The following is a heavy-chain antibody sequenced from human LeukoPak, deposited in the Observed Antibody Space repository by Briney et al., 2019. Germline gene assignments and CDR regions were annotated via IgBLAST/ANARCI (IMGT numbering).Heavy chain of an antibody. J-gene: IGHJ5*02. CDR2: IYHSGST. Sequence: PSGTLSLTCAVSGGSISSSNWWSWVRQPPGKGLEWIGYIYHSGSTYYNPSLKSRVTISVDRSKNQFSLKLSSVTAADTAVYYCARGVNYGSGSYYLSPWFDPWGQGTLVTVSS. D-gene: IGHD3-10*01. CDR3: ARGVNYGSGSYYLSPWFDP. CDR1: GGSISSSNW. V-gene: IGHV4-4*02.